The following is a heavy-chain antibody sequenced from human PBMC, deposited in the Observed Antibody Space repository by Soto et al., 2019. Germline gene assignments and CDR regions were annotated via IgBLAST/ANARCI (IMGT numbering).Heavy chain of an antibody. CDR3: AREPNSSSWYSAFDI. V-gene: IGHV1-2*04. Sequence: ASVKVSCKASGYTFTGYYMHWVRQAPGQGLERKGWINPNSGGTNYAQKFQGWVTMTRDTSISTAYMELSRLRSDDTAVFYCAREPNSSSWYSAFDIWGQGTMVTVSS. CDR1: GYTFTGYY. J-gene: IGHJ3*02. D-gene: IGHD6-13*01. CDR2: INPNSGGT.